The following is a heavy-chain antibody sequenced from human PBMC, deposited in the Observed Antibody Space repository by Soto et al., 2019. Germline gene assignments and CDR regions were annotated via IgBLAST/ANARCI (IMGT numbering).Heavy chain of an antibody. Sequence: QVQLVESGGGVVQPGRSLRLSCAASGFTFSDYGMHWVRQAPGKGLEWVALIWYDGTNNYYGDSVRGRFIVSRDNSKNTQYLQMNSLRAEDTAVYYCAREGGPGYLDYWGQGTLVTVSS. CDR1: GFTFSDYG. V-gene: IGHV3-33*01. CDR2: IWYDGTNN. J-gene: IGHJ4*02. D-gene: IGHD2-15*01. CDR3: AREGGPGYLDY.